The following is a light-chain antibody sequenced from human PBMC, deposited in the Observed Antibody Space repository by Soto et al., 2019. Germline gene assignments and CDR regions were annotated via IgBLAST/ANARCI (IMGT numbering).Light chain of an antibody. CDR3: QQYGGSPST. CDR1: QSVTTR. J-gene: IGKJ5*01. Sequence: IVLTQSPGTLSLSPGERVTLSCRASQSVTTRLAWYQHKPGKAPTLLMSGASNRASGVPVRFSGSGSGTDFTLTITRLEPEDFALYYCQQYGGSPSTFGLGTRLEIK. V-gene: IGKV3-20*01. CDR2: GAS.